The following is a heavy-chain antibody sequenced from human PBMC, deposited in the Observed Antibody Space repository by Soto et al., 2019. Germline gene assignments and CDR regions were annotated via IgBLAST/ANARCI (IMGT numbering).Heavy chain of an antibody. J-gene: IGHJ4*02. CDR2: IRNKINTYAT. V-gene: IGHV3-73*02. CDR3: SRRRDWTATDPLDY. D-gene: IGHD2-21*01. Sequence: EVQLVESGGGLVQPGGSLKLSCAASGFTFTDSAIHWFRQASGKGPEWVGRIRNKINTYATAYAASVKGRFTISRDDATGPTYLQMNSLTTEDTAVYYCSRRRDWTATDPLDYWGQGTLVTVAS. CDR1: GFTFTDSA.